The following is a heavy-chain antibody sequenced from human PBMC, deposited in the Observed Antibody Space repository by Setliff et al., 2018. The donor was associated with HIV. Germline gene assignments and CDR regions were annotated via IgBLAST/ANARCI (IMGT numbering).Heavy chain of an antibody. J-gene: IGHJ3*02. CDR2: IYASGST. CDR3: ARDSPVTSPDAFDI. D-gene: IGHD4-17*01. V-gene: IGHV4-4*08. Sequence: SETLSLTCAVSGGSMSSYYWSWIRQTPGKGLEWIGYIYASGSTKYNPSLESRVTISVDTSKNQFSLKLSSVTAADTAVYYCARDSPVTSPDAFDIWGQGTMVTVSS. CDR1: GGSMSSYY.